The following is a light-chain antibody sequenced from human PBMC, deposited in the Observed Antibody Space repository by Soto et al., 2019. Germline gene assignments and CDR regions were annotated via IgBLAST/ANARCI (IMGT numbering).Light chain of an antibody. CDR2: LNSDGSH. CDR3: QTWGTGIVI. J-gene: IGLJ2*01. CDR1: SGHSSDA. V-gene: IGLV4-69*01. Sequence: QPVLTQSPSASASLGASVKLTCTLSSGHSSDAIAWHQQQPEKGPRFLMNLNSDGSHTKGDGIPDRFSGSSSGAERHLTISSLQSEDEADYYCQTWGTGIVIFGGGTKLTVL.